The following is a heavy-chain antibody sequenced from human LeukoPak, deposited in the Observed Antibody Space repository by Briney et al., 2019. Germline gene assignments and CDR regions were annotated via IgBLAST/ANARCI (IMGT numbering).Heavy chain of an antibody. CDR1: GYTFTSYD. CDR3: ARGPPNWGYDY. D-gene: IGHD7-27*01. Sequence: ASVKVSCTASGYTFTSYDFNWVRQATGQRPEWMGWMSPNSGDTGYAQKFQDRVTMTRNTSISTAYMELSSLRSDDTAVYYCARGPPNWGYDYWGPGTLATVSS. J-gene: IGHJ4*02. V-gene: IGHV1-8*01. CDR2: MSPNSGDT.